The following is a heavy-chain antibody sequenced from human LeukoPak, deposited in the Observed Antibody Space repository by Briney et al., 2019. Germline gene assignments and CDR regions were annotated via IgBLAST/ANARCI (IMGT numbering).Heavy chain of an antibody. V-gene: IGHV3-48*03. CDR3: ARDGAPRTDY. D-gene: IGHD3-16*01. J-gene: IGHJ4*02. CDR2: ISSTGSLK. CDR1: GFTFSSYE. Sequence: GGSLRLSCAASGFTFSSYEMNWVRQAPGKGLEWVSYISSTGSLKYYADSVKGRFTISRDNVRNSLYLQMNSLRVEDTAVYYCARDGAPRTDYWGQGTLVNISS.